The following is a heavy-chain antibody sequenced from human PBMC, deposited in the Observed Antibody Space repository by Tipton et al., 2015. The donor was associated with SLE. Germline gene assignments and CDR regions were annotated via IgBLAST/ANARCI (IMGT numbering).Heavy chain of an antibody. Sequence: TLSLTCFVSGGSISSHYWSWIRQSPGKGLEWIGYIYYSGTTYYNPSLNSRVTISVDTSKNQISLKLSSVTAADTAVYYCARDRGIPVGNFMDVWGKGTTVIVSS. CDR1: GGSISSHY. CDR2: IYYSGTT. CDR3: ARDRGIPVGNFMDV. D-gene: IGHD2-2*01. V-gene: IGHV4-59*11. J-gene: IGHJ6*03.